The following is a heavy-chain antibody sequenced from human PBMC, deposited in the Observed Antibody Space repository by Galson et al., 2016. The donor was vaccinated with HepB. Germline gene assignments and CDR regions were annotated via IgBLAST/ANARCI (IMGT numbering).Heavy chain of an antibody. CDR3: ARDARGTWRPSYSYYYYMDL. Sequence: SLRLSCAASAFTFNAYSMMWVRQAPGRGLELVAFISSTSTSMSYADSVKGRFTISRDSATNSLFLQMNGLRDDDTGVYYCARDARGTWRPSYSYYYYMDLWGKGTTVTVS. D-gene: IGHD3-10*01. J-gene: IGHJ6*03. CDR1: AFTFNAYS. V-gene: IGHV3-48*02. CDR2: ISSTSTSM.